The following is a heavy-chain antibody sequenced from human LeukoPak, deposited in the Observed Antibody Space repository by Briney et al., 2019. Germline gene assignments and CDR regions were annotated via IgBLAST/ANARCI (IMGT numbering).Heavy chain of an antibody. Sequence: PSETLSLTCTVSGGSISSYYWSWIRQPAGKGLEWVGRIYTSGDSNYNPSLKSRVTISVDTSKNQFSLMLSSVTAADTAVYYCARDSCGRGAAAAQTDVFDPWGQGTLVAVSS. V-gene: IGHV4-4*07. J-gene: IGHJ5*02. D-gene: IGHD6-13*01. CDR1: GGSISSYY. CDR2: IYTSGDS. CDR3: ARDSCGRGAAAAQTDVFDP.